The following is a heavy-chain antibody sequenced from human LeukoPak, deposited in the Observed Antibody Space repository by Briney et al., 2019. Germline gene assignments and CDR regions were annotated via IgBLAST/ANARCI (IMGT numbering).Heavy chain of an antibody. Sequence: ASVKVSCKASGYTFTSYYMHWVRQATGQGLEWMGIINPSGGSTSYAQKFQGRVTITRDTSTSTVYMELSSLRSEDTAVYYCARDGVLRFLEWLSPTYYYYMDVWGKGTTVTVSS. CDR1: GYTFTSYY. CDR2: INPSGGST. CDR3: ARDGVLRFLEWLSPTYYYYMDV. J-gene: IGHJ6*03. V-gene: IGHV1-46*01. D-gene: IGHD3-3*01.